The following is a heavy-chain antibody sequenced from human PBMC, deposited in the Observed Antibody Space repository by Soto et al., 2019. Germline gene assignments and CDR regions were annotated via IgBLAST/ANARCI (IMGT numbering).Heavy chain of an antibody. J-gene: IGHJ4*02. CDR1: GFTFSSYG. CDR3: ARDHCSSTSCYAGKYYFDY. Sequence: QVQLVESGGGVVQPGRSLRLSCAASGFTFSSYGMHWVRQAPGKGLEWVAVIWYDGSNKYYADSVKGRFTISRDNSKNTLYLQMNSLRADDTAVYYCARDHCSSTSCYAGKYYFDYWGQGTLVTVSS. V-gene: IGHV3-33*01. D-gene: IGHD2-2*01. CDR2: IWYDGSNK.